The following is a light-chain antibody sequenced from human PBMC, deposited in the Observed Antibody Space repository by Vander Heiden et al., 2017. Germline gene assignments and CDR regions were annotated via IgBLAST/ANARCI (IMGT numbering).Light chain of an antibody. CDR2: AAS. V-gene: IGKV1-39*01. J-gene: IGKJ4*01. CDR1: QSIGSY. CDR3: QQSYSTLSLT. Sequence: DIQMTQSPSSLSASVGDRVSNTCRASQSIGSYINWYQQKPGKAPKLLIYAASSLQSGVPSRFSGSGYGTDFTLTISSLQPEDFASYYCQQSYSTLSLTFGGGTKVEVK.